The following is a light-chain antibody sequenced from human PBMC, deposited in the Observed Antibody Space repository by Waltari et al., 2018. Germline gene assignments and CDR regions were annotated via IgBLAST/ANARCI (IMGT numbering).Light chain of an antibody. CDR2: GAS. V-gene: IGKV3-20*01. J-gene: IGKJ4*01. CDR1: QSVTNRY. Sequence: EIVLTQSPGTLSLSPGERATLSCRASQSVTNRYFAWYQQKPGQAPRLLIYGASIRATDIPDRFSGSGSGTDFTLTISRLEPEDFAVYYCQQYDGSSTFGGGTKVEI. CDR3: QQYDGSST.